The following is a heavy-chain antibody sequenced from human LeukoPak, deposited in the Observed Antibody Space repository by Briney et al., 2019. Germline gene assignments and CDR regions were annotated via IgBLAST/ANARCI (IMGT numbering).Heavy chain of an antibody. V-gene: IGHV3-21*03. Sequence: GGSLRLSCAASGFTFSSYSMNWVRQAPGKGLEWVSSISSSSSYIYYADSVKGRFTISRDNAKNSLYLQMNSLRAEDTAVYYCARYYGSGSEPFYFDYWGQGTLVTVSS. CDR3: ARYYGSGSEPFYFDY. J-gene: IGHJ4*02. D-gene: IGHD3-10*01. CDR1: GFTFSSYS. CDR2: ISSSSSYI.